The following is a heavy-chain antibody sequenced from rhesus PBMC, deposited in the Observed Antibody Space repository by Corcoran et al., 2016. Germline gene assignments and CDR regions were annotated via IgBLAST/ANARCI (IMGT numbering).Heavy chain of an antibody. J-gene: IGHJ5-2*02. CDR1: GGSISGYY. CDR2: IEVNCVDT. Sequence: QLQLQESGPGLVKPSETLSLTCAVSGGSISGYYWNWIRQPPGKGLEWMGSIEVNCVDTHYTPPRQSRVTISKDTSKNQFSLNLRSVTAADTAVYYCAMRRASLDVWGRGILVTVSS. CDR3: AMRRASLDV. V-gene: IGHV4-81*01.